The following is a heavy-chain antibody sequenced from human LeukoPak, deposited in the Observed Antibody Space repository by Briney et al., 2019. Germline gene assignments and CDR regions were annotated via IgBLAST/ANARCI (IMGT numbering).Heavy chain of an antibody. CDR3: ARAPWAGDHYYYYMDV. Sequence: GGSLSLSCAASGFTFTTYGMSWIRQAPGKGLQWVSYITTSLSTIYYADSAKGRFTISRDNAKNSLFLQMNSLRAEDTAVYYCARAPWAGDHYYYYMDVWGKGTTVTVSS. D-gene: IGHD2-21*02. CDR1: GFTFTTYG. CDR2: ITTSLSTI. V-gene: IGHV3-48*04. J-gene: IGHJ6*03.